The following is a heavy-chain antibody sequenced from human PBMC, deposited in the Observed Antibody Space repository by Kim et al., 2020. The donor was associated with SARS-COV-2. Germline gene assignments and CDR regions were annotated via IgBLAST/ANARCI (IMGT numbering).Heavy chain of an antibody. D-gene: IGHD2-2*01. V-gene: IGHV1-2*02. J-gene: IGHJ4*02. CDR1: GYTFSGYY. Sequence: ASVKVSCKSSGYTFSGYYLHWVRQAPGQGLEWMGWINPKSGGTNSAQKFQGRVTMTRDTSISTAYMELSSLRSDDTAVYYCARYCSSIWCSAYFDHWGQG. CDR2: INPKSGGT. CDR3: ARYCSSIWCSAYFDH.